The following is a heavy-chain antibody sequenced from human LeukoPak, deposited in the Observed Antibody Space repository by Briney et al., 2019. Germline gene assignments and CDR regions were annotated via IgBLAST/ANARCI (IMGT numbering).Heavy chain of an antibody. V-gene: IGHV3-33*01. J-gene: IGHJ4*02. Sequence: GGSLRLSCAASGFTFSSYGMHWVRQAPGKGLEWVAVIWYDGSNKYYADSVKARFTISRDNSKNTLYLQMNSLRAEDTAVYYCARDVIGSGSFDYWGQGTLVTVSS. CDR1: GFTFSSYG. D-gene: IGHD3-10*01. CDR3: ARDVIGSGSFDY. CDR2: IWYDGSNK.